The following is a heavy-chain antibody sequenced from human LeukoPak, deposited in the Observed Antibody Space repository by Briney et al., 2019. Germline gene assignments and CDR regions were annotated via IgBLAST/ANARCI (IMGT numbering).Heavy chain of an antibody. CDR2: INPNSGGT. J-gene: IGHJ4*02. Sequence: GASVKVSCKASGYTFTSYDMHWVRQAPGQGLEWMAWINPNSGGTNYAQKFQGRVTMTRDTSISTAYMELSRLTSDDTAVYYCARAPLGLPFDYWGQGSLVTVSS. V-gene: IGHV1-2*02. CDR3: ARAPLGLPFDY. CDR1: GYTFTSYD.